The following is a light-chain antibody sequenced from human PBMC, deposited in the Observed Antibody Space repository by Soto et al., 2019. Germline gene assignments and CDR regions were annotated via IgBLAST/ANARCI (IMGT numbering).Light chain of an antibody. J-gene: IGKJ1*01. CDR3: QQGKT. V-gene: IGKV3-15*01. CDR2: GAS. CDR1: QSVSSN. Sequence: EIVMTQSPATLSVSPGERATLSCRASQSVSSNLAWYQQKPGQAPRLLIYGASTRATGIPARFSGSGSGTEFTLTLSSLQSEDFAVYYCQQGKTFGQGTKVEIK.